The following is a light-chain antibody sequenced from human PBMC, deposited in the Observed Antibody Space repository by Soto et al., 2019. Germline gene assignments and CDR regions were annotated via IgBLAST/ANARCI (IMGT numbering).Light chain of an antibody. CDR3: QQSYSTPRWT. J-gene: IGKJ1*01. CDR2: TAS. CDR1: QSISNY. Sequence: DLQMTQSPSSLSASVGDRVTITCRASQSISNYLNWYQQRPGKAPKLLIYTASSSQSGVPSRFSGSGSGTDFTLTISSLQPEDFATYYCQQSYSTPRWTFGQGTKVEI. V-gene: IGKV1-39*01.